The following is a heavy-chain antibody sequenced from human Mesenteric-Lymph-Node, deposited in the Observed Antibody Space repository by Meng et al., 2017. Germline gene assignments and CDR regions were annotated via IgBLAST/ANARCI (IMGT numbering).Heavy chain of an antibody. J-gene: IGHJ4*02. CDR1: GFTFSSYS. CDR3: ARDRDYYDSSGYPNYYFDY. CDR2: ISSSSSYI. Sequence: GESLKISCAASGFTFSSYSMNWVRQAPGKGLEWVSSISSSSSYIYYADSVKGRFTISRDNAKNSLYLQMNSLRAEDTAVYYCARDRDYYDSSGYPNYYFDYWGQGKLVNVSS. V-gene: IGHV3-21*01. D-gene: IGHD3-22*01.